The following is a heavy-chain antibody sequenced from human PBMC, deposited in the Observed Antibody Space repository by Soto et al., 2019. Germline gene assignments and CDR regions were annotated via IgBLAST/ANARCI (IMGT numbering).Heavy chain of an antibody. CDR1: VLLLERYG. CDR2: ISFSGDYI. CDR3: ARATYNWNHEY. D-gene: IGHD1-20*01. V-gene: IGHV3-21*01. J-gene: IGHJ4*02. Sequence: PWGSLGISCVFFVLLLERYGMNWLGQAPGKGLEWVSSISFSGDYIYYADSVKGRFTISRDDARNSLYLQMNRLGVDDTALYFCARATYNWNHEYWGQGTQVTVSS.